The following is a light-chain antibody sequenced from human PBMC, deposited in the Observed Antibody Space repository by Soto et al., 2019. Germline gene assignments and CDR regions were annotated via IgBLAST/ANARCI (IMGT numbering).Light chain of an antibody. CDR1: QSVGSSY. V-gene: IGKV3D-20*02. CDR3: QHRSNWPGTWT. CDR2: GAS. Sequence: EIVLAQSTGTLSLSPGERATLSCRASQSVGSSYLAWYQQKPGQAPTLLIYGASNRATGIPARFSASGSGTDFTLTITSLEPEDFAVYYCQHRSNWPGTWTFGQGTKVDIK. J-gene: IGKJ1*01.